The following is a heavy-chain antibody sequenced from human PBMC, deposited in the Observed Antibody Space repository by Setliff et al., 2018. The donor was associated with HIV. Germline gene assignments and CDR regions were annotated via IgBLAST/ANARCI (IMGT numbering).Heavy chain of an antibody. CDR2: VKSSGTT. V-gene: IGHV4-4*07. Sequence: SETLSLTCTVSGDSIINYYWSWIRQPAGKGLEWIGRVKSSGTTTYSPSLKSRVTMSVDTSKNQLSLKVASVTAADTALYFCARATESSYDLLTAFWFFDSWGQGTPVTVSS. CDR1: GDSIINYY. D-gene: IGHD3-9*01. CDR3: ARATESSYDLLTAFWFFDS. J-gene: IGHJ4*02.